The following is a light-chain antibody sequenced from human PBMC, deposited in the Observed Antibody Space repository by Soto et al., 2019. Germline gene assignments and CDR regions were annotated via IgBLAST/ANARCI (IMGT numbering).Light chain of an antibody. CDR1: QSVSSSF. CDR2: GAS. CDR3: QYYGSSPT. V-gene: IGKV3-20*01. J-gene: IGKJ2*01. Sequence: EIVLTQFPGTLSLSPGERATISCRASQSVSSSFLAWFQQKPGQAPRLLIYGASSRATGIPDRFSGRGSGTDFTLTISRLEPEDFAVYYCQYYGSSPTFGQGAKLEIK.